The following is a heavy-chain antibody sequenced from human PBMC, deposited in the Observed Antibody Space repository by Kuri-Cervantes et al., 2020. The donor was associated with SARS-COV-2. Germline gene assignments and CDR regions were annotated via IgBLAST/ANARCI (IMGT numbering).Heavy chain of an antibody. D-gene: IGHD3-3*01. Sequence: SETLSLTCTVSGGSTSSYYWSWIRQPPGKGLEWIGYIYYSGSTNYNPSLKSRVTISINTSNNQFSLKLSSATAADTAVYYCARGKITIFGEKSFDIWGQGTMVTVSS. CDR1: GGSTSSYY. CDR3: ARGKITIFGEKSFDI. V-gene: IGHV4-59*01. CDR2: IYYSGST. J-gene: IGHJ3*02.